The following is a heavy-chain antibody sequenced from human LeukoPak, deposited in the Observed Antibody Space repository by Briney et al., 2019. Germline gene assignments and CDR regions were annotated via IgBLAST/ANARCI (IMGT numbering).Heavy chain of an antibody. V-gene: IGHV3-7*01. CDR2: IKEDGRQK. Sequence: PGGSLRLSCAASGFTFSRYWMTGVRQAPGKGLEWGADIKEDGRQKYYVDSVKGPFTISRDNAKGSLYLQMNSLRAEDTAVYYCARDDRSTRSSFGLDAYDVWGQGTMATVSS. CDR1: GFTFSRYW. D-gene: IGHD6-6*01. CDR3: ARDDRSTRSSFGLDAYDV. J-gene: IGHJ3*01.